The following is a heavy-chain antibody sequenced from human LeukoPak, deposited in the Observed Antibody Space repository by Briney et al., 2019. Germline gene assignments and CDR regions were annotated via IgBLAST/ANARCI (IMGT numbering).Heavy chain of an antibody. V-gene: IGHV4-31*02. CDR3: ARGHHYYYYMDV. CDR1: GGSITSGGSF. J-gene: IGHJ6*03. CDR2: IYNSGGA. Sequence: PSETLSLTWTVSGGSITSGGSFWIWIRQHPGKGLEWIGYIYNSGGAYYNPSLGSRLSISVDTSKNQFSLRLTSVTAADTAVYFCARGHHYYYYMDVWGNGTTVTVSS.